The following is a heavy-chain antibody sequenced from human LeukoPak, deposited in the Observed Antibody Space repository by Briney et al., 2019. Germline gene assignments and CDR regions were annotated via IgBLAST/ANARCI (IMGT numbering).Heavy chain of an antibody. CDR2: ILRKIDGGTT. Sequence: GGSLRLSCAASGLTFSNAWMSWVRQTPGKGLEWVGRILRKIDGGTTDYAAPVKGTFTISRDDSKNTLYLQVNSLKTEDTVLYYCTTDSYDTWGQGTLVTVAS. J-gene: IGHJ4*02. CDR3: TTDSYDT. V-gene: IGHV3-15*01. D-gene: IGHD3-16*01. CDR1: GLTFSNAW.